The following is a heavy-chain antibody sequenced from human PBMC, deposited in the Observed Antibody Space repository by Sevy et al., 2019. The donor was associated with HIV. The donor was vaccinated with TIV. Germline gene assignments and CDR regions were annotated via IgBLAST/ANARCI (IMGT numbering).Heavy chain of an antibody. D-gene: IGHD1-26*01. CDR2: IKKDGSDK. CDR3: AQEGIGRFDS. J-gene: IGHJ4*02. CDR1: GFILSGYW. Sequence: GGSLRLSCAASGFILSGYWMNWVRQAPGKGLEWVANIKKDGSDKNYVESVKGRFTISRDNAKSSLYLELNSLRDEDTAVYYCAQEGIGRFDSWGQGTLVTVSS. V-gene: IGHV3-7*01.